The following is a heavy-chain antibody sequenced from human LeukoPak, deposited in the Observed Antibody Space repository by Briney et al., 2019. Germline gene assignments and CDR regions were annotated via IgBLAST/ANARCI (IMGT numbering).Heavy chain of an antibody. CDR2: MNPNSGNT. J-gene: IGHJ4*02. CDR3: ARGSMVRGVPFFDY. CDR1: EYTFTSYD. V-gene: IGHV1-8*01. D-gene: IGHD3-10*01. Sequence: ASVKVSCNASEYTFTSYDINSVPQAAGQRLKWMGWMNPNSGNTGYAQKFQGRVTMTKNTSISTAYMELSSLRSEDTAVYYCARGSMVRGVPFFDYWGQGTLVTVSS.